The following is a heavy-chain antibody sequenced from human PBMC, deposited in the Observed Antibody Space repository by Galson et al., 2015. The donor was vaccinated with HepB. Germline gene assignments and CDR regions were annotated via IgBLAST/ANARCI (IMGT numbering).Heavy chain of an antibody. CDR3: ARDSSYGYYYYYGMDV. CDR2: INPNSGGT. CDR1: GYTFTGYY. Sequence: SVKVSCKASGYTFTGYYMHWVRQAPGQGLEWMGWINPNSGGTNYAQKFQGWVTMTRDTSISTAYMELSRLRSDDTAVYYCARDSSYGYYYYYGMDVWGQGTTVTVSS. V-gene: IGHV1-2*04. D-gene: IGHD5-18*01. J-gene: IGHJ6*02.